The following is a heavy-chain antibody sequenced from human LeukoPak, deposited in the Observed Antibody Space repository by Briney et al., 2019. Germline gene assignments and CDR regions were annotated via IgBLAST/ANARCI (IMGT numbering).Heavy chain of an antibody. CDR3: ASGSHAVTTHFDY. D-gene: IGHD3-16*01. Sequence: SETLSLTCAVSGDSITSSKWWSWVRQSPEKGLEWIGEIYHSGATNYNPSLKSRVTMSVDKSKNQFSLNLSSVTAADTAVYYCASGSHAVTTHFDYWGQGTLVTVSS. J-gene: IGHJ4*02. CDR2: IYHSGAT. V-gene: IGHV4-4*02. CDR1: GDSITSSKW.